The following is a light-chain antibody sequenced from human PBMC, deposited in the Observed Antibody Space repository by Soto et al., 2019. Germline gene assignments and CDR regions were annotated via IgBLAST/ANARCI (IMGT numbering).Light chain of an antibody. CDR2: DVT. Sequence: QSALTQPRSVSGSPGQSVTISCTGTSSDVGAYNYVSWYQQHPGKAPKLMIHDVTKRPSGVPDRFSGSKSGNTASLTISGLRSDDEADYYCAAWDDSLSGPVFGGGTKLTVL. V-gene: IGLV2-11*01. J-gene: IGLJ2*01. CDR3: AAWDDSLSGPV. CDR1: SSDVGAYNY.